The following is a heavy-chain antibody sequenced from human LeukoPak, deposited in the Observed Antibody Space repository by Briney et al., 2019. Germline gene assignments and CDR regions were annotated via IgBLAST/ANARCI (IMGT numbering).Heavy chain of an antibody. V-gene: IGHV4-39*01. CDR2: IYYSGST. J-gene: IGHJ3*02. D-gene: IGHD5-18*01. CDR3: ARTARYGSGAAKDAFDI. CDR1: GGSSSSSNYY. Sequence: SETLSLTCTVSGGSSSSSNYYWGWIRQPPGKGLEWIGSIYYSGSTYYNPSLESRVTISVDTSKNQFSPTLSSVTAADTAVYYCARTARYGSGAAKDAFDIWGQGTMVTVSS.